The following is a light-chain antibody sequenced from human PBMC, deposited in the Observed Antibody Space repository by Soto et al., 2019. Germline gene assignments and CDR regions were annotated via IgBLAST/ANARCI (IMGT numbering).Light chain of an antibody. Sequence: IVLTQSPGTLSLSPGEVATLSCGASQTIAYNFLAWHQQKPGLAPRLLVYDASKRATGIPDRFSGRGSGTASTLNITNLEPEDFAVYYCRHYGDSSSTVGGGTRVEI. J-gene: IGKJ4*01. CDR2: DAS. V-gene: IGKV3D-20*01. CDR3: RHYGDSSST. CDR1: QTIAYNF.